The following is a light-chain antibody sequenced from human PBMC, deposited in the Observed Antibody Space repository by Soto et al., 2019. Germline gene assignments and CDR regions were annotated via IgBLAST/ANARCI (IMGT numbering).Light chain of an antibody. Sequence: DIQMTQSPSSVSASVGDRFTITCRASQGISSWLAWYQQKPGKPPKLLILNASTLGSGVPSRFSGSGSGTEFTLTISGLQPDDFATYYCQHCDTSWPFGQGTKVDIK. J-gene: IGKJ1*01. CDR3: QHCDTSWP. CDR2: NAS. V-gene: IGKV1-12*01. CDR1: QGISSW.